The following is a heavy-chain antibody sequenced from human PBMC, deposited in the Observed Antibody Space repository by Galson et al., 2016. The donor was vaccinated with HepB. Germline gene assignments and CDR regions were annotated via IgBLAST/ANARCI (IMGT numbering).Heavy chain of an antibody. Sequence: TLSLTCTVSGGSISSGDFYWTWIRQPPGKGLEWIGYVYSSGSTHYNPSLASRVSMLIDPSKNRFSLKLSSLTAADTAVYYCARDLAYGDYYAYFDYWGQGSLVTVSS. J-gene: IGHJ4*02. CDR2: VYSSGST. CDR3: ARDLAYGDYYAYFDY. V-gene: IGHV4-30-4*01. D-gene: IGHD4-17*01. CDR1: GGSISSGDFY.